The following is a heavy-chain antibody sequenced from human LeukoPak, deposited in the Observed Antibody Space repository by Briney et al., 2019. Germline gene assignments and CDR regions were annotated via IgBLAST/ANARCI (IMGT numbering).Heavy chain of an antibody. CDR3: ARASYLLGALRD. V-gene: IGHV3-53*01. J-gene: IGHJ4*02. D-gene: IGHD1-26*01. Sequence: GFLRLSCAASGFTVSDNYMSWVREAPGEGLGGGSVIYCGGDTYYADPVKGRFAISRDNFKNTLYLQMNSLRAEDTAVYYCARASYLLGALRDWGQGTPVIVS. CDR2: IYCGGDT. CDR1: GFTVSDNY.